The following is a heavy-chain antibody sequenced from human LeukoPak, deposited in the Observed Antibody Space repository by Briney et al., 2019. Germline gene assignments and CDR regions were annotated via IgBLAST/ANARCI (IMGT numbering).Heavy chain of an antibody. D-gene: IGHD1-7*01. CDR1: GYAFTGYY. CDR2: VNPNSGGT. Sequence: ASVKVSCKASGYAFTGYYMHWVRQAPGQGLEWMGWVNPNSGGTNYAQKFQGRVTMTRDTSISTAYMELSRLRSDDTAVYYCARDPWETGTTVDYWGQGTLVTVSS. CDR3: ARDPWETGTTVDY. J-gene: IGHJ4*02. V-gene: IGHV1-2*02.